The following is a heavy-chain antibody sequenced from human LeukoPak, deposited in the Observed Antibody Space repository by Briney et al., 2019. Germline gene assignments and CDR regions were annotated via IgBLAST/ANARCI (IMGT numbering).Heavy chain of an antibody. D-gene: IGHD6-19*01. V-gene: IGHV3-30*04. J-gene: IGHJ4*02. CDR3: ARDGTRYSSGRSPDFDY. Sequence: GGSLRLSCAASGFTFSSYAMHWVCQAPGKGLEWVAVISYDGSNKYYADSVKGRFTISRDNSKNTLYLQMNSLRAEDTAVYYCARDGTRYSSGRSPDFDYWGQGTLVTVSS. CDR1: GFTFSSYA. CDR2: ISYDGSNK.